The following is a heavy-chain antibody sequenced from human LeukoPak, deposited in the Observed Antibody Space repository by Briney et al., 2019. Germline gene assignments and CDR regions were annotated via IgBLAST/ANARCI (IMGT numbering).Heavy chain of an antibody. D-gene: IGHD5-18*01. CDR1: GFTFSSYW. Sequence: PGGPLRLSCAASGFTFSSYWMSWVRQAPGKGLEWVANIKQDGSEEYYVDSVKGRFTISRDNAKNSLYLQMNSLRAEDTAVYYCARTDTPAPLPYYFDYWGQGTLVTVSS. CDR2: IKQDGSEE. CDR3: ARTDTPAPLPYYFDY. V-gene: IGHV3-7*01. J-gene: IGHJ4*02.